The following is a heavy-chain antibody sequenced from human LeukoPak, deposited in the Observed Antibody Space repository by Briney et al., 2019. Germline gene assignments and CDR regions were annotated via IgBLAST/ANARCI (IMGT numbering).Heavy chain of an antibody. CDR3: ARDQSSGWGFDY. CDR1: GFTFSSYG. V-gene: IGHV3-30*03. J-gene: IGHJ4*02. Sequence: GGSLRLSCAASGFTFSSYGMHWVRQAPGKGLEWVALISYDGSNKYYADSVKGRFTISRDNSKNTLYLQMNSLRAEDAAMYYCARDQSSGWGFDYWGQGTLVTVSS. CDR2: ISYDGSNK. D-gene: IGHD6-25*01.